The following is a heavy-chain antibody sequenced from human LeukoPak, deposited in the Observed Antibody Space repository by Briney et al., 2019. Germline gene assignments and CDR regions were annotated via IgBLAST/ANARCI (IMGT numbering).Heavy chain of an antibody. CDR3: ARLSKGRYFDYIFDF. CDR2: IYYTGSS. J-gene: IGHJ4*02. D-gene: IGHD3-9*01. Sequence: SSETLSLTCAVSGGSVSSSTYYWGWIRQPPGKGLEWIGNIYYTGSSYYNPSLKSRVTMSVDTSKNQFSLKTNSVTAADTAVYYCARLSKGRYFDYIFDFWGQGTLLTVSS. V-gene: IGHV4-39*01. CDR1: GGSVSSSTYY.